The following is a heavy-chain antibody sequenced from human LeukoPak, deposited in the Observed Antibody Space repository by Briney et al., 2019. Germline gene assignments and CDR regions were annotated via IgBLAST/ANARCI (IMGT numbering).Heavy chain of an antibody. J-gene: IGHJ6*03. CDR3: AMTPEAMAAAGVYYYYSYYLDV. D-gene: IGHD6-13*01. Sequence: ASVKVSCKASGYTFTSYAMNWVRQAPGQGLEWMGWINTNTGSPTYAQGFTGRFVFSLDTSVSTAYLQISSLKAEATAVYYSAMTPEAMAAAGVYYYYSYYLDVWRKGTPVTVSS. CDR2: INTNTGSP. CDR1: GYTFTSYA. V-gene: IGHV7-4-1*02.